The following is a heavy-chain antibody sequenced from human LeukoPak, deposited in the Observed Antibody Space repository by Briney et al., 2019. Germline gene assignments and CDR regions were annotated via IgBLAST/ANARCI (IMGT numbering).Heavy chain of an antibody. J-gene: IGHJ2*01. Sequence: ASVKVSCKASGYTFTAHYIHWVRQAPGQGLEWMGWIDPNSGGTNYAQKFLGSVTMTGDTSINTAFMELNRLRSDDTAMYYCARGRGTTMVRGVITNYFDLWGRGSLVTVSS. CDR3: ARGRGTTMVRGVITNYFDL. CDR2: IDPNSGGT. CDR1: GYTFTAHY. V-gene: IGHV1-2*02. D-gene: IGHD3-10*01.